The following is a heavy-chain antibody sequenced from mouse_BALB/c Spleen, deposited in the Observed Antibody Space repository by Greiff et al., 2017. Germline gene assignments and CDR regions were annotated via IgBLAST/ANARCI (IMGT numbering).Heavy chain of an antibody. Sequence: VKVVESGPGLVAPSQSLSITCTVSGFSLTSYDISWIRQPPGKGLEWLGVIWTAGGTNYNSAFMSRLSISKDNSKSQVFLKMNSLQTDDTAIYYCVRDDYYDREDYWGQGTTLTVSS. J-gene: IGHJ2*01. V-gene: IGHV2-9-2*01. D-gene: IGHD1-1*01. CDR1: GFSLTSYD. CDR2: IWTAGGT. CDR3: VRDDYYDREDY.